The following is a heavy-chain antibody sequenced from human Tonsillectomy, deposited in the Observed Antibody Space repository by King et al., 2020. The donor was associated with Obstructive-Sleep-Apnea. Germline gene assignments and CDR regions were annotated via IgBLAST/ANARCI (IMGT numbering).Heavy chain of an antibody. CDR1: GFTFRTYS. D-gene: IGHD3-9*01. V-gene: IGHV3-48*01. CDR3: ARDSDWSFDY. J-gene: IGHJ4*02. CDR2: INSGRGNI. Sequence: VQLVESGGDSVQPGGSLRLSCVGSGFTFRTYSMNWVRQAPGKGLEWISYINSGRGNILYADSVEGRFTISKDDAKNSLYLQMNSLRVEDTAIYYCARDSDWSFDYWGQGTLVTVS.